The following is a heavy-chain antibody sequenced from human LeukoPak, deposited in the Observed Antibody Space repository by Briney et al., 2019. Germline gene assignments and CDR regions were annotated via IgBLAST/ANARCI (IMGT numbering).Heavy chain of an antibody. Sequence: GESLKISCKGYGYSFTRYWIGWVRQMPGKGLEWMGIIYPGDSDTRYSPSFQGQVTISADKSISTAYLQWSSLKASDTAMYFCARQPYYYDSSGYEDWGQGTLVTVSS. CDR2: IYPGDSDT. J-gene: IGHJ4*02. D-gene: IGHD3-22*01. V-gene: IGHV5-51*01. CDR1: GYSFTRYW. CDR3: ARQPYYYDSSGYED.